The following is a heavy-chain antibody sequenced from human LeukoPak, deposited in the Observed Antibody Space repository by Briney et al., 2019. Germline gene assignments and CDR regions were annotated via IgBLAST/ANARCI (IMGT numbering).Heavy chain of an antibody. V-gene: IGHV3-21*01. CDR3: ARDASTYYYGSGSYPQFDP. CDR2: ISSSSSYI. CDR1: GFTFSSYS. Sequence: GGSLRLSCAASGFTFSSYSMNWVRQAPGKGLEWVSSISSSSSYIYYADSVKGRFTISRDNAKNSLYLQMNSLRAEDTAVYYCARDASTYYYGSGSYPQFDPWGQGTLVTVSS. D-gene: IGHD3-10*01. J-gene: IGHJ5*02.